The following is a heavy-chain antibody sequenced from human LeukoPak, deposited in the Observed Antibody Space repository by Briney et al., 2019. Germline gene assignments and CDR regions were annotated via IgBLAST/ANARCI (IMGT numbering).Heavy chain of an antibody. CDR3: AKEGYCSGGSCYGPLRFDP. V-gene: IGHV3-23*01. CDR1: GFTFSSYA. CDR2: ISGSGGST. D-gene: IGHD2-15*01. J-gene: IGHJ5*02. Sequence: GGSLRLSCAASGFTFSSYAMSWVRQAPGKGLEWVSAISGSGGSTYYADSVKGRFTISRDNSKNTLYLQMNSLRAEDTAVYYCAKEGYCSGGSCYGPLRFDPWGQGTLVTVSS.